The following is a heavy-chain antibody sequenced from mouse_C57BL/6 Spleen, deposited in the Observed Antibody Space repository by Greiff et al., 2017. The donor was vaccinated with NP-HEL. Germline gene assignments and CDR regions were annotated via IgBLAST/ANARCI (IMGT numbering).Heavy chain of an antibody. CDR2: IYPGSGST. Sequence: VQLQQPGAELVKPGASVKMSCKASGYTFTSYWITWVKQRPGQGLEWIGDIYPGSGSTNYNEKFKSKATLTVDTSSSTAYMQLSSLTSEDSAVYYCARSPIYYDYPYAMDYWGQGTSVTVSS. D-gene: IGHD2-4*01. CDR1: GYTFTSYW. CDR3: ARSPIYYDYPYAMDY. V-gene: IGHV1-55*01. J-gene: IGHJ4*01.